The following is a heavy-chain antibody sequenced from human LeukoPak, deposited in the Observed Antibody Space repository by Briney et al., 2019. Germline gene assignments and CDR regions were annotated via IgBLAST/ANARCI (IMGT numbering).Heavy chain of an antibody. V-gene: IGHV3-48*04. CDR1: GFTFSDYS. CDR2: ISFSVNTK. J-gene: IGHJ4*02. D-gene: IGHD6-19*01. CDR3: ARGAYSSGWAYFDH. Sequence: PGGSLRLSCAASGFTFSDYSMTWVRQAPGKGLEWVSYISFSVNTKYYGDSVKGRFTISRDNAKNSLYLHMDSLRAEDTAVYYCARGAYSSGWAYFDHWGQGTLVTVSS.